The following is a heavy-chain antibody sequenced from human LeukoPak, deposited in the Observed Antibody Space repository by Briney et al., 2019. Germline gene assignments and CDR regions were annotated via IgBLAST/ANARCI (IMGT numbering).Heavy chain of an antibody. CDR2: IKQDGSEK. J-gene: IGHJ4*02. V-gene: IGHV3-7*03. CDR3: ARGPAVAGTKIGYYFDY. CDR1: GFTFSSYW. D-gene: IGHD6-19*01. Sequence: GGSLRLSCAASGFTFSSYWMSWVRQAPGKGLEWVANIKQDGSEKYYVDSVKGRFTISRDNAKNSLYLQMNSLRAEDTAVYYCARGPAVAGTKIGYYFDYWGQGTLVTVPS.